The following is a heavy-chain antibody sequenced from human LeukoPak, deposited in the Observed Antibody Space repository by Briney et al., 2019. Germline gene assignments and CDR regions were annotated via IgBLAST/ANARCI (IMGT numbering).Heavy chain of an antibody. J-gene: IGHJ4*02. V-gene: IGHV3-74*01. D-gene: IGHD7-27*01. CDR3: ARAPTNWVYFDS. Sequence: QTGGSLRLSCAASGFTFSSHWMHWVRQAPGKGLVWVSRINSDGSSTTYADSVKGRFAISRDNAKNTLFLQVSSLRAEDTAVYYCARAPTNWVYFDSWGQGTLVTVSS. CDR2: INSDGSST. CDR1: GFTFSSHW.